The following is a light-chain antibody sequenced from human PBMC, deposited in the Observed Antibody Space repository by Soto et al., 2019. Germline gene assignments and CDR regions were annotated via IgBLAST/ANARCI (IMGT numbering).Light chain of an antibody. CDR3: LVWDSSTGV. V-gene: IGLV3-9*01. CDR1: NIGSKN. CDR2: RDS. J-gene: IGLJ3*02. Sequence: SYELTQPLSVSVALGQTARITCGGNNIGSKNVHWYQQKPGQAPVLVIYRDSNRPSGIPERFSGSNSGNTATLTISRAQVGDEAGYYCLVWDSSTGVFGGGTKLTVV.